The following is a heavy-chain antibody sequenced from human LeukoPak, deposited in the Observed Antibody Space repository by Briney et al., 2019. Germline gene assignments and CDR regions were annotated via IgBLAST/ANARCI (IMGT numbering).Heavy chain of an antibody. V-gene: IGHV4-59*12. CDR1: GDSISSYY. Sequence: SETLSLTCTVSGDSISSYYWNWIRQPPGKGLEWIGYIYYSGGTNYNPSLKSRVTMSVVTSKNQFSLKMRSVTAADTAVYYCARVVGCSSTSCYTGMDYYYYMDVWGKGTTVTVSS. CDR2: IYYSGGT. CDR3: ARVVGCSSTSCYTGMDYYYYMDV. D-gene: IGHD2-2*02. J-gene: IGHJ6*03.